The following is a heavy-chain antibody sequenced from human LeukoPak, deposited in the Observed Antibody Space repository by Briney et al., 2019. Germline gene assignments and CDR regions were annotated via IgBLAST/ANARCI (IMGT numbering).Heavy chain of an antibody. J-gene: IGHJ3*02. CDR3: ARHRSCSGGSCYSNARDAFDI. CDR2: IYYSGST. D-gene: IGHD2-15*01. CDR1: GGSISSYY. Sequence: PSETLSLTCTVSGGSISSYYWSWIRQPPGKGLEWIGYIYYSGSTNYNPSLKSRVTISIDTSKNQFSLKLSSVTAADTAVYYCARHRSCSGGSCYSNARDAFDIWGQGAMVTVSS. V-gene: IGHV4-59*08.